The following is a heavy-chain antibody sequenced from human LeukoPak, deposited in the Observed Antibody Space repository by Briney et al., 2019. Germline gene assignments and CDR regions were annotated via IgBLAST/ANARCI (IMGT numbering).Heavy chain of an antibody. CDR1: GFTLSSYW. D-gene: IGHD1-1*01. CDR2: INRDGSGT. Sequence: GGSLRLSCAASGFTLSSYWMHWVRQAPGKGLVSVSRINRDGSGTRYADSVKGRFTLSRDIAKNTLYLQMNSLRAEDTAVYYCARVGYNLDQIDHWGQGTLVTVSS. V-gene: IGHV3-74*01. J-gene: IGHJ4*02. CDR3: ARVGYNLDQIDH.